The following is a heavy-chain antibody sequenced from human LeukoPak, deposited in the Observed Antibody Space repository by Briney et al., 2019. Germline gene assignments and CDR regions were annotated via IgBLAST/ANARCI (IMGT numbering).Heavy chain of an antibody. V-gene: IGHV3-64*01. CDR1: GFTFSSYA. CDR2: ISSNGGST. Sequence: GGSLRLSCAASGFTFSSYAMHWVRQAPGKGLEYVSAISSNGGSTYYANSVKGRFTISRDNSKNTLYLQMGSLRAEDMAVYYCAREYYYDSSGYLGWGQGTLVTVSS. J-gene: IGHJ4*02. D-gene: IGHD3-22*01. CDR3: AREYYYDSSGYLG.